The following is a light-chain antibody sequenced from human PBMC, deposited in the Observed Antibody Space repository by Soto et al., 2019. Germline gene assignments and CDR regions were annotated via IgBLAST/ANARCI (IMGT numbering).Light chain of an antibody. V-gene: IGKV1-5*01. CDR3: QQYNSYPMYT. Sequence: DIPMTQSPSTLSASIGDRVTITCRASQSLNNRLAWYQQKPGKAPKLLIYDASSLESGVPSRFSGSGSGTEFALTISSLQPDDFATYYCQQYNSYPMYTFGQGTKLEIK. CDR2: DAS. CDR1: QSLNNR. J-gene: IGKJ2*01.